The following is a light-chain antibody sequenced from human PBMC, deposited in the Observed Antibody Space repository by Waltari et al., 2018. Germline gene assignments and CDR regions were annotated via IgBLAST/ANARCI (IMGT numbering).Light chain of an antibody. Sequence: EIVLTQSPGPLSLSPGERATLSCRASQSVSSSYFPWYQQKPAQAPGLLIQGASSSATGIPDRFGSRGSVKDSTLTISRLEPEDVAVYYCQQYGSSPPITFGQGTRLEIK. V-gene: IGKV3-20*01. CDR1: QSVSSSY. CDR3: QQYGSSPPIT. CDR2: GAS. J-gene: IGKJ5*01.